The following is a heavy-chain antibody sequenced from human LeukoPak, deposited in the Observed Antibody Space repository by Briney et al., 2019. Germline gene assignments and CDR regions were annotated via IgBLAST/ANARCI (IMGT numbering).Heavy chain of an antibody. CDR1: GFTFSSYE. D-gene: IGHD3-9*01. V-gene: IGHV3-48*03. CDR2: ISSSGSTI. J-gene: IGHJ4*02. Sequence: GGSLRLSCAASGFTFSSYEMNWVRQAPGKGLEWVSYISSSGSTIYYADSVKGRFTISRDNAKNSLYLQMNSLRAEDTAVYYCARGGLSNILTACPRQSSIDYWGQGTLVTVSS. CDR3: ARGGLSNILTACPRQSSIDY.